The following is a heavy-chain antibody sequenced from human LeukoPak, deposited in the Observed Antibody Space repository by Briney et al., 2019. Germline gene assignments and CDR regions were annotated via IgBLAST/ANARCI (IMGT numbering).Heavy chain of an antibody. D-gene: IGHD2-2*01. V-gene: IGHV3-21*01. Sequence: GGSLRLSCAASGFTFSAYSMNWVRQAPGKGLEWVSSISSSSIYIYYADSVKGRFTISRDNAKNSLYLQMNSLRAEDTAVYYCARARYCSSTNCYEHDYWGQGTLVTVSS. CDR1: GFTFSAYS. CDR2: ISSSSIYI. J-gene: IGHJ4*02. CDR3: ARARYCSSTNCYEHDY.